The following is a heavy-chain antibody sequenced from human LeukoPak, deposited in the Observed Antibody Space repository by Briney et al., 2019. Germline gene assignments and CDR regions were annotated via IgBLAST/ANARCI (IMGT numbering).Heavy chain of an antibody. V-gene: IGHV1-46*01. D-gene: IGHD6-19*01. J-gene: IGHJ4*02. CDR1: GYTFTSYH. CDR3: AQESRAVAGTFDY. Sequence: GASVKVSCKASGYTFTSYHMHWVRQAPGQGLEWMGIINPSGGSTSYAQKFQGRVTMTRDTSTSTVYMELSSLRSEDTAVYYCAQESRAVAGTFDYWGQGTLVTVSS. CDR2: INPSGGST.